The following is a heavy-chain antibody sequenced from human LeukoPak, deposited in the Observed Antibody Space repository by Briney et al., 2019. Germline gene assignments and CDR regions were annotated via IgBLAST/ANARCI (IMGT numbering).Heavy chain of an antibody. D-gene: IGHD3-10*01. CDR3: AKSSPTFGLGSYYNSYFDY. CDR2: ISGSGGST. J-gene: IGHJ4*02. Sequence: GGSLRLSCAASGFTFSSYAMSWVRQAPGKGLEWVSAISGSGGSTYYADSVKGRFTISRDNSKNTLYLQMNSLRAEDTAVYYCAKSSPTFGLGSYYNSYFDYWGQGTLVTVSS. V-gene: IGHV3-23*01. CDR1: GFTFSSYA.